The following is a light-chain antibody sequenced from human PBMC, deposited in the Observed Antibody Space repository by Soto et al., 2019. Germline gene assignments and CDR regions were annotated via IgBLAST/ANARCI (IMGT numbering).Light chain of an antibody. CDR2: GAS. CDR3: QQYNTWPRT. V-gene: IGKV3-15*01. CDR1: QSVSSN. Sequence: EIVMTQSPATLSVSPGERATLSCRASQSVSSNLAWYQQKPGQAPRLLIYGASTRATGIPARFSGSGSGAEFTLTISSLPSEDFAVYYCQQYNTWPRTFGQGTKVDIK. J-gene: IGKJ1*01.